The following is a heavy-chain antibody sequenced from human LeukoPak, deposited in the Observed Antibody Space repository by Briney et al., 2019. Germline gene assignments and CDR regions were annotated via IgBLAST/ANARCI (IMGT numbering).Heavy chain of an antibody. CDR3: ARDQTYSGSGIYTYFDY. Sequence: PSQTLSLTCTVSGGSISSGGHYWSWLRQPAGKGLEYLGRISSTGSTNYNPSLRSRVTISADTSKNHFSPKLTSVTAADTAVYYCARDQTYSGSGIYTYFDYWGQGILVTVSS. CDR1: GGSISSGGHY. D-gene: IGHD3-10*01. J-gene: IGHJ4*02. CDR2: ISSTGST. V-gene: IGHV4-61*02.